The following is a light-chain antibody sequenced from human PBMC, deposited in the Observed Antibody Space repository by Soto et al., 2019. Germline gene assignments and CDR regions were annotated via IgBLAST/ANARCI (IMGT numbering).Light chain of an antibody. CDR2: GNN. Sequence: QSVLTQPPSVSGAPGQRVTISCTGSSSNIGAGYDVHWYQQLPGTAPKLLIYGNNNRPSGVPDRFSGSKSGTSASLAITGLQAEDEADYYCQSYDRGLSGRVFGTGTKVTVL. CDR1: SSNIGAGYD. V-gene: IGLV1-40*01. CDR3: QSYDRGLSGRV. J-gene: IGLJ1*01.